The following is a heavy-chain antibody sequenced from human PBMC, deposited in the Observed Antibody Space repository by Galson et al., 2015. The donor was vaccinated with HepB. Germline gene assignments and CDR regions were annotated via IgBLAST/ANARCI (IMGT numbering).Heavy chain of an antibody. CDR3: ARTGYCSSTSCRIPDYYYYGMDV. Sequence: SLRLSCAASGFTFSSYAMHWVRQAPGKGLEWVAVISYDGSNKYYADSVKGRFTISRDNSKNTLYLQMNSLRAEDTAVYYCARTGYCSSTSCRIPDYYYYGMDVWGQGTTVTVSS. D-gene: IGHD2-2*03. CDR2: ISYDGSNK. J-gene: IGHJ6*02. V-gene: IGHV3-30-3*01. CDR1: GFTFSSYA.